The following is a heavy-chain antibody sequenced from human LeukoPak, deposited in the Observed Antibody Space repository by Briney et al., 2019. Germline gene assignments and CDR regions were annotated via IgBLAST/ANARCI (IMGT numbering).Heavy chain of an antibody. CDR2: IEYSGST. J-gene: IGHJ6*02. D-gene: IGHD3-10*01. CDR1: GGSISSGAYY. V-gene: IGHV4-31*03. Sequence: ASETLSLTCTVSGGSISSGAYYWTWIRQHPGNGLEWIAYIEYSGSTYYNPSLKSRVTLSVDTSKNQFSLKLSSVTAADTAVYYCARDNRRFGEKGGMDVWGQGTTVTVSS. CDR3: ARDNRRFGEKGGMDV.